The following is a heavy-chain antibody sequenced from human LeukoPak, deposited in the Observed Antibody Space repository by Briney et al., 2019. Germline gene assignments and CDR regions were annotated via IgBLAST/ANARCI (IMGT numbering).Heavy chain of an antibody. Sequence: ASVKVSCKASGGTFSSYAISWVRQAPGQGLEWKGRIIPILGIANYVQKFQGRVTITADKSTSTAYMELRSLRSDDTAVYYCARGMYYYDSSGYYREATDYWGQGTLVTVSS. CDR1: GGTFSSYA. CDR2: IIPILGIA. V-gene: IGHV1-69*04. D-gene: IGHD3-22*01. J-gene: IGHJ4*02. CDR3: ARGMYYYDSSGYYREATDY.